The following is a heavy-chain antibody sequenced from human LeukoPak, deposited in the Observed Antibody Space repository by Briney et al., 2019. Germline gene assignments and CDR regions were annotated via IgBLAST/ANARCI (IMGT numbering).Heavy chain of an antibody. CDR2: IYYSGST. V-gene: IGHV4-59*01. D-gene: IGHD2-2*01. Sequence: SETLSLTCAVYGGSFSGYYWSWIRQPPGKGLEWIGYIYYSGSTNYNPSLKSRVTISVDTSKNQFSLKLSSVTAADTAVYYCARAKEYQLLGFDYWGQGTLVTVSP. CDR1: GGSFSGYY. J-gene: IGHJ4*02. CDR3: ARAKEYQLLGFDY.